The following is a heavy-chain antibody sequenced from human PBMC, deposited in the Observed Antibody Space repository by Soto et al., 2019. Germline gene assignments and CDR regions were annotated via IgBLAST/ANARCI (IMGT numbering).Heavy chain of an antibody. V-gene: IGHV4-30-2*01. CDR1: GVSISSGDYS. Sequence: QLQLQESGSGLVTPSQTLSLTCAVSGVSISSGDYSWSWIRQPPGKGLEWIGYIYHTGSTVYNPFLKRRVSITLARSKNQISLKLYSVTAADTAVYYCASDFGSGSYRFDYWGQGTLVTVSS. J-gene: IGHJ4*02. CDR2: IYHTGST. CDR3: ASDFGSGSYRFDY. D-gene: IGHD3-10*01.